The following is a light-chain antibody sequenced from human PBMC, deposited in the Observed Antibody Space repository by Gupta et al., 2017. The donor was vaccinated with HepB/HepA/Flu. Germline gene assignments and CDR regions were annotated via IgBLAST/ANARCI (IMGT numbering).Light chain of an antibody. Sequence: DIQLTQSPSFLSASVGDRVTITCRASQGISSYLAWYQQKPGKAPKLLIYAASTSQSGVPSRLSGSSSATGITLTISILTPEDFVVYYCQRLHGYPLTCGQGTRLEIK. V-gene: IGKV1-9*01. J-gene: IGKJ5*01. CDR2: AAS. CDR3: QRLHGYPLT. CDR1: QGISSY.